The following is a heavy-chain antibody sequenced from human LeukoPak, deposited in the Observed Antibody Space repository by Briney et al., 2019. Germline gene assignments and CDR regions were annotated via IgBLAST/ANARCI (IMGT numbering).Heavy chain of an antibody. Sequence: SVKVSCKASGGTFSSYAISWVRQAPGQGLEWMGRIIPILGIANYAQKFQGRVTITADKSTSTAYMELSSLRSEDTAVYYCARVGPTHNFDYWGQGTLVTVSS. CDR3: ARVGPTHNFDY. CDR2: IIPILGIA. J-gene: IGHJ4*02. V-gene: IGHV1-69*04. CDR1: GGTFSSYA.